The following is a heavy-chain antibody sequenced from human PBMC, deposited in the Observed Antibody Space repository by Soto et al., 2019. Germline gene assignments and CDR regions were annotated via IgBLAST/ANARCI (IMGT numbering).Heavy chain of an antibody. Sequence: PGGSLRLSCAASGFTFSYYSMNWVRQAPGKGLEWVASISSRGTNIYYADSVQGRFTISRDNAKNSLYLQMNSLRAEDTAVYYCASSLGDYYGMDAWGQGTLVTVSS. J-gene: IGHJ6*02. CDR3: ASSLGDYYGMDA. CDR1: GFTFSYYS. V-gene: IGHV3-21*01. CDR2: ISSRGTNI. D-gene: IGHD2-15*01.